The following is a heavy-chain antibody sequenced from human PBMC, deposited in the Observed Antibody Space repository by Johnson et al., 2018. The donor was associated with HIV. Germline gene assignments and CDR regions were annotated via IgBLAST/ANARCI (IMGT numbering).Heavy chain of an antibody. D-gene: IGHD1-26*01. CDR1: GFTFDDYA. CDR2: ISWNSGSI. V-gene: IGHV3-9*01. J-gene: IGHJ3*02. CDR3: AKDGAAYSGSYDAFDI. Sequence: VQVVESGGGVVQPGRSLRLSCAASGFTFDDYAMHWVRQAPGKGLEWVSGISWNSGSIGYADSVKGRFTISRDNSKNTLYLQMNSLRAEDTAVYYCAKDGAAYSGSYDAFDIWGQGTMVTVSS.